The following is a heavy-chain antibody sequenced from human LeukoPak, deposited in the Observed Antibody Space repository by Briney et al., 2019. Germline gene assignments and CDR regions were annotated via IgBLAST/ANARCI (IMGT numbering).Heavy chain of an antibody. D-gene: IGHD5-12*01. J-gene: IGHJ4*02. V-gene: IGHV4-59*01. CDR2: IYYSGTT. CDR1: GGSISSYY. Sequence: SETLSLTCTVSGGSISSYYWSWIRQPPGKGLEWIRYIYYSGTTNYNPSLKSRVTISVDTSKNQFSLKLSSVTAADTAVYYCARVDRVENYFDYWGQGTLVTVSS. CDR3: ARVDRVENYFDY.